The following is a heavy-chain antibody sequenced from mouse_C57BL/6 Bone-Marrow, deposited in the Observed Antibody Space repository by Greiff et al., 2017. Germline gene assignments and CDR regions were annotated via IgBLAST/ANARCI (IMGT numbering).Heavy chain of an antibody. V-gene: IGHV1-39*01. CDR3: AKSSTVVATDYFDY. CDR2: INPNYGTT. CDR1: GYSFTDYN. Sequence: VQLQQSGPELVKPGASVKISCKASGYSFTDYNMNWVKQSNGKSLEWIGVINPNYGTTSYNQKFKGKATLTVDQSSSTAYMQLNSLTSEDSAVYYCAKSSTVVATDYFDYWGQGTTLTVSS. J-gene: IGHJ2*01. D-gene: IGHD1-1*01.